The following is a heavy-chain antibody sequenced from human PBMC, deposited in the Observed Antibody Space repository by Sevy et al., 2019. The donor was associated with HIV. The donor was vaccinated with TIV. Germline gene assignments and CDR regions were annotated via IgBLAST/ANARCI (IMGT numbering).Heavy chain of an antibody. V-gene: IGHV4-59*08. CDR3: SGENAWGRGYS. CDR2: IYYNGHI. J-gene: IGHJ4*02. Sequence: SETLSLTCTVSGGSITSLYWNWIRQPPGKGLEWIANIYYNGHINYNPPLNSRVTLSLDTSKNQFSLRLSSVTAADTAMYYFSGENAWGRGYSWGQGTLVTVSS. D-gene: IGHD1-26*01. CDR1: GGSITSLY.